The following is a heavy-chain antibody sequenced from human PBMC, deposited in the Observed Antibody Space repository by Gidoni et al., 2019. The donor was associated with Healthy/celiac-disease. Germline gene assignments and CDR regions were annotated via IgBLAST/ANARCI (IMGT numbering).Heavy chain of an antibody. J-gene: IGHJ3*02. CDR1: GGSISSYY. V-gene: IGHV4-4*07. D-gene: IGHD6-19*01. Sequence: QVQLHESVSGLAQLSETLSLTCTLPGGSISSYYWSWIRQPAGKGLEWIGRIYTSGSTNYNPSLKSRVTMSVDTSKNQFSLKRSSVTAADTAVYYCARDEIAVAGIHAFDIWGQGTMVTVSA. CDR3: ARDEIAVAGIHAFDI. CDR2: IYTSGST.